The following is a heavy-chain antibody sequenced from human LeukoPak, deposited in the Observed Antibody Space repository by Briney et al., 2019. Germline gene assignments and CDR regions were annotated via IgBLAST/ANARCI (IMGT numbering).Heavy chain of an antibody. CDR1: GGSISSYY. D-gene: IGHD3-22*01. J-gene: IGHJ4*02. CDR2: IYTSGST. CDR3: ARMTYYHDSSGYYYVFYFDY. V-gene: IGHV4-4*07. Sequence: SETLSLTCTVSGGSISSYYWSWIRQPAGKGLEWIGRIYTSGSTNYNPSLKSRVTMSVDTSKNQFSLKLSSVTAADTAVYYCARMTYYHDSSGYYYVFYFDYWGQGTLVTVSS.